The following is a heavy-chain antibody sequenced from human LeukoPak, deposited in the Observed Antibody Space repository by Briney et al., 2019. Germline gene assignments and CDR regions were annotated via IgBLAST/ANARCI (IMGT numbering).Heavy chain of an antibody. CDR2: IFHGGSA. CDR1: GDSITSGHYS. V-gene: IGHV4-30-2*06. Sequence: PSQTLSLTCAVSGDSITSGHYSWNWIRQSPGKALEWIGHIFHGGSANCNPSLNSRVTISLDMSNNQFSLSLTSVTAADTAVYFCARGRGQQLFDYWGQGILVAVSS. D-gene: IGHD6-13*01. J-gene: IGHJ4*02. CDR3: ARGRGQQLFDY.